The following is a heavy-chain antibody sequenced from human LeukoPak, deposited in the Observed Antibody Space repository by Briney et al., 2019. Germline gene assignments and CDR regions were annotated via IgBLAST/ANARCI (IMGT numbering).Heavy chain of an antibody. V-gene: IGHV3-23*01. CDR1: AITLTSYA. D-gene: IGHD4-4*01. Sequence: GGSPSHSCAATAITLTSYAMSCIRHAPGKGPERLPAIRGSGGSTYYADSVKGRFTISRDNSKNTLYLQMNSLRAEDTAVYYCAKDHVHSNSDYWGQGTLVTVAS. CDR3: AKDHVHSNSDY. J-gene: IGHJ4*02. CDR2: IRGSGGST.